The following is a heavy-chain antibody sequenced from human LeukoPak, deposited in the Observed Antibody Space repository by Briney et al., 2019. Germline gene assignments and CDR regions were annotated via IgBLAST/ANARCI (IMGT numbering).Heavy chain of an antibody. D-gene: IGHD3-16*01. V-gene: IGHV1-8*01. CDR1: GYTFTRYD. Sequence: SSVKVSCKASGYTFTRYDINWVRQATGQGLEWRGWMNPNSGNTGYAQKFQGRVTMTRTTSISTAYVELSSLRSEDTAVYYCARGVRGAVWVYWGQGTLVTVSS. CDR2: MNPNSGNT. J-gene: IGHJ4*02. CDR3: ARGVRGAVWVY.